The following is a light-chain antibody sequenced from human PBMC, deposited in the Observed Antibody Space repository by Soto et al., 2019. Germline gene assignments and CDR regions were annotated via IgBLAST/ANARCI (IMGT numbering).Light chain of an antibody. Sequence: EIVLTQSPGTLSLSPGERATLSCRASQSVSSSYLAWYQQKPGQAPRLLISTASSRATGIPDRFSGSGSGTEFTLTISSLQSEDFAVYYCQQYNNWPPLTFGGGTKVDIK. CDR3: QQYNNWPPLT. J-gene: IGKJ4*01. CDR1: QSVSSSY. CDR2: TAS. V-gene: IGKV3-20*01.